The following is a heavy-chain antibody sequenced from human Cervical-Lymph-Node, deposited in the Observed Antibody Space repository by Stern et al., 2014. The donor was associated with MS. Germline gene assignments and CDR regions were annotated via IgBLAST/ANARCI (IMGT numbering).Heavy chain of an antibody. Sequence: QVQLVQSGSELKKPGASVKVSCKASGYTFNNYAMNWVRQAPGQGLEGMGWISTNTGDPDYAQGFTGRFVFSMDTSVSTAYLQITSLKAEDTAVYYCARPNDSSGLFDQWGQGTLVTVSS. CDR1: GYTFNNYA. D-gene: IGHD6-19*01. V-gene: IGHV7-4-1*02. CDR3: ARPNDSSGLFDQ. J-gene: IGHJ5*02. CDR2: ISTNTGDP.